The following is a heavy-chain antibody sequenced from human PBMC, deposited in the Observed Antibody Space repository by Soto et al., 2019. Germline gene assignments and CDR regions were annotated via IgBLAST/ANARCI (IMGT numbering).Heavy chain of an antibody. CDR3: ARRGGGGNDFDY. V-gene: IGHV1-69*02. CDR2: IIPILGIT. J-gene: IGHJ4*02. CDR1: GGSFSSNS. D-gene: IGHD2-15*01. Sequence: QVQLVQSGADVKKPGSSVKVSCKASGGSFSSNSISWVRQAPGQGLEWMGRIIPILGITNTAPNFTGRIXIXAXXSTTTAEMELISLTSEDTHVYYCARRGGGGNDFDYWGQGTLVTVSS.